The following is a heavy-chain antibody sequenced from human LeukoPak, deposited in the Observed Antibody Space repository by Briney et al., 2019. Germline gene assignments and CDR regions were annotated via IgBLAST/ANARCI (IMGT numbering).Heavy chain of an antibody. V-gene: IGHV4-31*03. D-gene: IGHD3-10*01. Sequence: SETLSLTCTVSGGSISSGGYYWGWIRQHPGRGREWIVYIYYSGSTYYNPSLKSRITISVDTSKNQFSLKLSSVTAADTAVYYCARPRSGSSGLDFDYWGQGTLVTVSS. CDR3: ARPRSGSSGLDFDY. CDR2: IYYSGST. J-gene: IGHJ4*02. CDR1: GGSISSGGYY.